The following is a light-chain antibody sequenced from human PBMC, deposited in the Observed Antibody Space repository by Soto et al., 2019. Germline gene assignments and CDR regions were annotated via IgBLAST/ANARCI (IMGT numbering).Light chain of an antibody. CDR2: AAS. CDR1: QGISSY. CDR3: QQYYSYPLVT. V-gene: IGKV1-8*01. Sequence: AIRMTQSTSSFSASTGDRVTITCRASQGISSYLAWYQQKPGKAPKLLIYAASTLQSGVPSRFSGSGSGTDFTLTISCLQSEDFATYYCQQYYSYPLVTFGPGTKVDIK. J-gene: IGKJ3*01.